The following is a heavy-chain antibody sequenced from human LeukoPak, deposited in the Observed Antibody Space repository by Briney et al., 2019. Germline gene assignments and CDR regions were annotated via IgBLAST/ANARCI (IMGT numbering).Heavy chain of an antibody. CDR1: GGSFSGYY. Sequence: PSETLSLTCAVYGGSFSGYYWSWIRQPPGKGLEWIGEINHSGSTNYNPSLKSRVTISVDTSKNQFSLKLSSVTAADTAVYYCARLSVWGDGGSWYLGRDYYYGMDVWGQGTTVTVSS. CDR2: INHSGST. CDR3: ARLSVWGDGGSWYLGRDYYYGMDV. D-gene: IGHD6-13*01. V-gene: IGHV4-34*01. J-gene: IGHJ6*02.